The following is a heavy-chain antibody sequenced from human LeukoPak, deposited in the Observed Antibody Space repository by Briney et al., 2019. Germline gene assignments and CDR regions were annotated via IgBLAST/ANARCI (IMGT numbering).Heavy chain of an antibody. V-gene: IGHV3-72*01. J-gene: IGHJ4*02. Sequence: GGSLRLSCAASGFTFSDRYIDWARQAPGKGLEWVGRIRHKGNSYTTEYAASVKGKFTHSRDESKTSLYLQINSLKTEDTAIYYRTIGLGDWAQGTLVTVPS. CDR2: IRHKGNSYTT. CDR1: GFTFSDRY. D-gene: IGHD3-16*01. CDR3: TIGLGD.